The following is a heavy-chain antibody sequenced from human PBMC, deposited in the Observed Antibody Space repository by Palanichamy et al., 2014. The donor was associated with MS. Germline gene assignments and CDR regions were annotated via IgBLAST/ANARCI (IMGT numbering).Heavy chain of an antibody. D-gene: IGHD5-12*01. Sequence: EVQLVESGGGLVRPGGSLRLSCAASGFTFSTYSMNWVRQALGKGLEWVSSISRSSSYIYYADSLKGRFTIYRDNAKNSLYLQMNSLRAEDTAVYYCARVSVPSHPNYSGYDWWPFDIWGQGTMVTVSS. CDR1: GFTFSTYS. J-gene: IGHJ3*02. CDR3: ARVSVPSHPNYSGYDWWPFDI. CDR2: ISRSSSYI. V-gene: IGHV3-21*01.